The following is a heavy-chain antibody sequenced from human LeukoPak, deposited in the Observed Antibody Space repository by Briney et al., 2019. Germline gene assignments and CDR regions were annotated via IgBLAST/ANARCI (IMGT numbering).Heavy chain of an antibody. CDR1: GFTFSSYW. CDR3: ARAPEYYYGSGSFFDY. CDR2: INNDGSST. D-gene: IGHD3-10*01. Sequence: PGGSLRLSCAASGFTFSSYWMYWVRQAPGKGLVWVSRINNDGSSTSYADSVKGRFTISRDNAKNTLYLQMNSLRAEDTAVYYCARAPEYYYGSGSFFDYWGQGTLVTVSS. J-gene: IGHJ4*02. V-gene: IGHV3-74*01.